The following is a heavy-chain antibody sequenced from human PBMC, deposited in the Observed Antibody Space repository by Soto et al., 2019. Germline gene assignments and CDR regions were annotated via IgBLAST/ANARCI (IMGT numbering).Heavy chain of an antibody. CDR1: NGSISSPNW. CDR3: ATRLGFCSGGSCYWGYWFDP. D-gene: IGHD2-15*01. CDR2: IYRSGST. V-gene: IGHV4-4*02. Sequence: SETLSLTCAVSNGSISSPNWWSWVRQPPGKGLEWIGEIYRSGSTNYNPSLKSRVTISLDKSKNQVSLKLNSVTAADTAVYYCATRLGFCSGGSCYWGYWFDPWGQGILVTVSS. J-gene: IGHJ5*02.